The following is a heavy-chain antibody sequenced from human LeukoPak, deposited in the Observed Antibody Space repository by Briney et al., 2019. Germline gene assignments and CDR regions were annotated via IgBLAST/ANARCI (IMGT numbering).Heavy chain of an antibody. Sequence: GASVTVSCKASGYTFSSFGISWVRQAPGQGLEWLGWISSYNGNTDYAQKLQGRVTMTADTSTSTIYMELRSLRSDDTAVYYCARDNSVEDTAWWFDPWGQGTLVTVSS. CDR2: ISSYNGNT. CDR1: GYTFSSFG. CDR3: ARDNSVEDTAWWFDP. D-gene: IGHD4-23*01. J-gene: IGHJ5*02. V-gene: IGHV1-18*01.